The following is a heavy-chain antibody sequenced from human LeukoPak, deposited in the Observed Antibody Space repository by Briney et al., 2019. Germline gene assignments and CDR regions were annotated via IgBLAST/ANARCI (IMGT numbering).Heavy chain of an antibody. Sequence: ASVKVSCKASGGTFSSYAISWVRQAPGQGLEWMGRIIPILGIANYAQKFQGRVTITADKSTSTAYMELSSLRSEDTAVYYCARDLSPYGDYSFGYWGQGTLVTVSS. CDR1: GGTFSSYA. CDR2: IIPILGIA. V-gene: IGHV1-69*04. J-gene: IGHJ4*02. D-gene: IGHD4-17*01. CDR3: ARDLSPYGDYSFGY.